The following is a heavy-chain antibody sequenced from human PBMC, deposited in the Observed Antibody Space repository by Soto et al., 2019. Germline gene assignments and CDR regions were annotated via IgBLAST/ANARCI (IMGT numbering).Heavy chain of an antibody. Sequence: SETLSLTCTVSGGSISSRGYYWSWIRQHPGKGLEWIGYIYYSGSTYYNPSLKSRVTISVDTSKNQFSLKLSSVTAADTAVYYCARVGGNYDFWSGSNNWFDPWGQGTLVTVSS. CDR3: ARVGGNYDFWSGSNNWFDP. CDR1: GGSISSRGYY. D-gene: IGHD3-3*01. V-gene: IGHV4-31*03. CDR2: IYYSGST. J-gene: IGHJ5*02.